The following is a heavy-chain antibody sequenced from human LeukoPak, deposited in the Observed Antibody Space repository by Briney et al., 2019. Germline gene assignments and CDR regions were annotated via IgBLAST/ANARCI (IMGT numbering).Heavy chain of an antibody. V-gene: IGHV3-48*04. CDR3: ARDSDGDLREVIDY. CDR1: GFTFSRYS. J-gene: IGHJ4*02. Sequence: GGSLRLSCAASGFTFSRYSMDWIRQAPGKGLEWVSYISSSGSTIYYADSVKGRFTISRDNAKNSLYLQMNSLRAEDTAVYYCARDSDGDLREVIDYWGQGTLVTASS. CDR2: ISSSGSTI. D-gene: IGHD4-17*01.